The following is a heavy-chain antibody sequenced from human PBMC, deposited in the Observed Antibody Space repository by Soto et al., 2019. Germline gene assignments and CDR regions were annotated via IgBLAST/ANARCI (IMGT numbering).Heavy chain of an antibody. D-gene: IGHD6-13*01. V-gene: IGHV4-34*01. CDR1: GGSFSGYY. CDR3: ARGQVGWQQQLVDY. J-gene: IGHJ4*02. Sequence: PSETLSLTCAVYGGSFSGYYWSWIRQPPGKGLEWIGEINHSGSTNYNPSLKSRVTISVDTSKDQFSPKLSSVTAADTAVYYCARGQVGWQQQLVDYWGQGTLVTVSS. CDR2: INHSGST.